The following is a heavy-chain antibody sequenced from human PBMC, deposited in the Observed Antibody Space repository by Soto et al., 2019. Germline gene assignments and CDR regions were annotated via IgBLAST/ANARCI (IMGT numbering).Heavy chain of an antibody. V-gene: IGHV4-61*01. CDR2: KYYSGIS. CDR1: RGSVSSQTHF. CDR3: VREDMSGTYYFDA. Sequence: QVQLQESGPGLLKPSETLSLTCTVTRGSVSSQTHFWTWIRQPPGKGLEWIGYKYYSGISNYNPSLQSRVTISVDTSNNQFSLRLTSVTAADTAVYFCVREDMSGTYYFDAWGQGALVTVSS. D-gene: IGHD1-26*01. J-gene: IGHJ4*02.